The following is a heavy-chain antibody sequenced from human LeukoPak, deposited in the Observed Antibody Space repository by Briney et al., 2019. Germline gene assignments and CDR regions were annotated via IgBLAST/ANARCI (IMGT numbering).Heavy chain of an antibody. D-gene: IGHD3-3*01. CDR3: ARHSPYYDFWSGYYYYYYYYMDV. CDR1: GGSISSYY. J-gene: IGHJ6*03. Sequence: SETLSLTCTVSGGSISSYYWSWIRQPPGKGLEWIGYIYTSGSTNYNPSLKSRVTISVDTSKNQFSLKLSSVTAADTAVYCCARHSPYYDFWSGYYYYYYYYMDVWGKGTTVTVSS. V-gene: IGHV4-4*09. CDR2: IYTSGST.